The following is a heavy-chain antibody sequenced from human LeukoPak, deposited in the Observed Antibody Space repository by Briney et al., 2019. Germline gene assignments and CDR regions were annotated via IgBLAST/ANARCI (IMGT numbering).Heavy chain of an antibody. D-gene: IGHD6-13*01. CDR1: GYTFTGYY. CDR3: ARERQQLVQDYYYYGMDV. Sequence: ASVKVSCKASGYTFTGYYMHWVRQAPGQGLEWMGQIHPNSGGTNYAQKFQGRVTITRDTSISTAYMELSRLRSDDTAVYYCARERQQLVQDYYYYGMDVWGQGTTVTVSS. J-gene: IGHJ6*02. CDR2: IHPNSGGT. V-gene: IGHV1-2*06.